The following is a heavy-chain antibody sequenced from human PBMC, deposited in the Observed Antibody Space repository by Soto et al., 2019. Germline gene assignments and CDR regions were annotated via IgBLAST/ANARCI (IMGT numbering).Heavy chain of an antibody. CDR3: TTDECSGGSCYWYYFDY. CDR2: IKSKTDGGTT. D-gene: IGHD2-15*01. Sequence: GGSLRLSCAASGFTFSNAWMNWVRQAPGKGLEWVGRIKSKTDGGTTDYAAPVKGRFTISRDDSKNTLYLQMNSLKTEDTAVYYCTTDECSGGSCYWYYFDYWGQGTLVTVSS. V-gene: IGHV3-15*07. CDR1: GFTFSNAW. J-gene: IGHJ4*02.